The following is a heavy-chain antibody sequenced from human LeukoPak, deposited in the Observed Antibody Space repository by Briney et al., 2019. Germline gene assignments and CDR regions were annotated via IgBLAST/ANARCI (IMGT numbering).Heavy chain of an antibody. CDR1: GFTFSSYW. Sequence: GGSLKLSCAASGFTFSSYWMHWVRQAPGKGLVWVSRINSDGSSTSYADSVKGRFTISRDNAKNTLYLQMNSLRAEDTAVYYCARGDRITIFGVVIKARYFQHWGQGTLVTVSS. CDR2: INSDGSST. CDR3: ARGDRITIFGVVIKARYFQH. D-gene: IGHD3-3*01. J-gene: IGHJ1*01. V-gene: IGHV3-74*01.